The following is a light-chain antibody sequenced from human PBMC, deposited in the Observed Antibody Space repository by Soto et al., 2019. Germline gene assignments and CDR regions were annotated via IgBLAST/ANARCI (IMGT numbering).Light chain of an antibody. CDR1: SSDVGGYNY. J-gene: IGLJ1*01. CDR3: NSYTSKSTGV. V-gene: IGLV2-14*01. Sequence: QSALTQPASVSGSPGXSXTISCTGTSSDVGGYNYVSWYQQHPGKAPKLIIYEVSNRPSGVSNRFSGSKSGNTASLTISGLQAEDEADYYCNSYTSKSTGVFGTGTKLTVL. CDR2: EVS.